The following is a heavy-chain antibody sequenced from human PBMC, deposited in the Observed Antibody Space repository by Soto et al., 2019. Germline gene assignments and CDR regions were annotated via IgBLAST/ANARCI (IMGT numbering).Heavy chain of an antibody. J-gene: IGHJ4*02. D-gene: IGHD3-10*01. CDR2: IYYSGTT. CDR3: ARRTTLFGSGSYLDY. Sequence: TSETLSLTCDVSGGSISSYSWSWIRQPPGKGLEWIGYIYYSGTTSYNPSLKSRVTISVDSSKNLFSLKLSRVTAADTAVYYCARRTTLFGSGSYLDYWGQGSLVTVSS. CDR1: GGSISSYS. V-gene: IGHV4-59*01.